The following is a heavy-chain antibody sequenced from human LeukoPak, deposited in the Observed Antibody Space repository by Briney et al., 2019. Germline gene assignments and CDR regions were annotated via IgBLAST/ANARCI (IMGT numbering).Heavy chain of an antibody. D-gene: IGHD3-3*01. CDR2: ITWNSATI. J-gene: IGHJ4*02. Sequence: GGSLRLYCAASGFTFYGYAMHWVRQAPGKGLEGVSGITWNSATIGYADSVKGRFTISRDNAKNSLYLQMNSLRVEDTALYYCAKDQGLTIFGVPARWGQGTLVTVSS. CDR1: GFTFYGYA. V-gene: IGHV3-9*01. CDR3: AKDQGLTIFGVPAR.